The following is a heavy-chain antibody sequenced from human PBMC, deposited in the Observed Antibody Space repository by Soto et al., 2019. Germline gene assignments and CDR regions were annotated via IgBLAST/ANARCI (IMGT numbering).Heavy chain of an antibody. V-gene: IGHV4-31*03. Sequence: SVTKSLTCTVSGGYISSGGYYWSWIRKHPGKGLEWIGYIYYSGSTYYNPSLKSRVTISVDTSKNQFSLKLSSVTAADTAVYYCASGRRYFDWLLYQPPHIDYWGQGTLVTVS. CDR1: GGYISSGGYY. J-gene: IGHJ4*02. CDR2: IYYSGST. D-gene: IGHD3-9*01. CDR3: ASGRRYFDWLLYQPPHIDY.